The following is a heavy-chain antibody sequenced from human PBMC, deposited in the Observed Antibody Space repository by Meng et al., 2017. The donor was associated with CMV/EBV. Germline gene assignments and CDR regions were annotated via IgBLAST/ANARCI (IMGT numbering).Heavy chain of an antibody. CDR1: GFTFSDYY. CDR2: VNSNNDAT. J-gene: IGHJ4*02. D-gene: IGHD6-19*01. Sequence: QVQLVQLGAEMKKPGASVKVSCTTSGFTFSDYYIHWVRQAPGQGLEWMGWVNSNNDATNYARKFQGRVSMTRDTSIGTAHMELSRLMSDDTAVYYCVRSSGWSLFDYWGQGTLVTVSS. CDR3: VRSSGWSLFDY. V-gene: IGHV1-2*02.